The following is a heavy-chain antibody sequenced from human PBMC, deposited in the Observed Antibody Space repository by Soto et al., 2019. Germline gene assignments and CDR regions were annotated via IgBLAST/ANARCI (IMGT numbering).Heavy chain of an antibody. CDR3: ARQAVAGNNWFDP. D-gene: IGHD6-19*01. J-gene: IGHJ5*02. CDR2: ISAYNGNT. V-gene: IGHV1-18*01. CDR1: GYTFTSYD. Sequence: ASVKVSCKASGYTFTSYDINWVRQAPGQGLEWMGWISAYNGNTSYAQKLQGRVTMTTDTSTSTAYMELRSLRSDDTAVYYCARQAVAGNNWFDPWGQGTLVTVSS.